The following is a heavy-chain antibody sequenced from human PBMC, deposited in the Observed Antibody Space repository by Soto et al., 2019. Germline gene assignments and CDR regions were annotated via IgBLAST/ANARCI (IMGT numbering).Heavy chain of an antibody. CDR3: ARVSYCSGGSCYWGFDY. J-gene: IGHJ4*02. D-gene: IGHD2-15*01. CDR2: IYYSGST. V-gene: IGHV4-59*01. Sequence: QVQLQESGPGLVKPSETLSLTCTVSGGSISSYYWSWIRQPPGKGLEWIGYIYYSGSTSYNPSLKSRVTISVDTSKNQFSLKLSSVTAADTAVYYCARVSYCSGGSCYWGFDYWGQGTLVTVSS. CDR1: GGSISSYY.